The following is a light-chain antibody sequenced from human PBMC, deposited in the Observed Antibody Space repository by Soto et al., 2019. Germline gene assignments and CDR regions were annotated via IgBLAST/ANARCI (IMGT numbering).Light chain of an antibody. Sequence: EIVMTQSPATLSVSPGERATLSCRATQIVSSNLAWYLQKPGQAPRLLIYAASTRAAGIPVRFSGSGSGTEFTLTISDVQSEDFGVYYCQQYNNWPPFTFGQGTKLEI. J-gene: IGKJ2*01. CDR1: QIVSSN. V-gene: IGKV3-15*01. CDR3: QQYNNWPPFT. CDR2: AAS.